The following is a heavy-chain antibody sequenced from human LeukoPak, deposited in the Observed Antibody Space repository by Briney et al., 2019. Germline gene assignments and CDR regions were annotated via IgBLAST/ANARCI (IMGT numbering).Heavy chain of an antibody. J-gene: IGHJ3*02. CDR3: ASGGTKGAFEI. V-gene: IGHV4-59*04. Sequence: SETLPLTSTVSGGSISSYYWGWIRQPPGKGLEWIGNIYYGEKTYYNPSLKSRLTMSLDTSKNQFSLRLTSVTAADTAIYFCASGGTKGAFEIWGQETPVTVSS. CDR2: IYYGEKT. D-gene: IGHD2-15*01. CDR1: GGSISSYY.